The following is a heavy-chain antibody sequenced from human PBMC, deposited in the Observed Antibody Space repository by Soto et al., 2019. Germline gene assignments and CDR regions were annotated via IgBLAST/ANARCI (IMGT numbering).Heavy chain of an antibody. J-gene: IGHJ4*02. Sequence: GGSLRLSCAASGFTFSSYAMSWVRQAPGKGLEWVSAISGSGGSTYYADSVKGRFTISRDNSKNTLYLQMNSLRAEDTAVYNCARQEYITTWYFNYWGQGTLVTVSS. CDR2: ISGSGGST. CDR3: ARQEYITTWYFNY. V-gene: IGHV3-23*01. CDR1: GFTFSSYA. D-gene: IGHD6-13*01.